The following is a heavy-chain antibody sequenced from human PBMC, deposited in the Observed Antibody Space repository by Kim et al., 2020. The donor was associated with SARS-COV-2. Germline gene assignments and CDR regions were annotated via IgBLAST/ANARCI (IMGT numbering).Heavy chain of an antibody. CDR1: GFTFSSYG. CDR2: ISYDGSTK. CDR3: AKDQFPSRITMVRGAPYYYYYGMDL. D-gene: IGHD3-10*01. Sequence: GGSLRLSCAASGFTFSSYGMHWVRQAPGKGLEWVAVISYDGSTKYYADSVKGRFTISRDNSKNTLYLQMNSLRAEDTAVYYCAKDQFPSRITMVRGAPYYYYYGMDLWGQGTTVTVSS. V-gene: IGHV3-30*18. J-gene: IGHJ6*02.